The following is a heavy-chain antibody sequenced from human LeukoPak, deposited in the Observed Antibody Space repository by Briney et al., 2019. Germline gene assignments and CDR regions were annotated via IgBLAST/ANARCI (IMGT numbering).Heavy chain of an antibody. D-gene: IGHD1-26*01. J-gene: IGHJ5*02. CDR1: GYSISSGYS. Sequence: SETLSLTCSVSGYSISSGYSWGWIRQSPGEGLEWIGSISHTGSTHYNPSLQSRITISVDTSKNQFSLKLSSVTAADTAVYYCARHGSGSYRGNWFDPWGQGTLVTVSS. CDR2: ISHTGST. CDR3: ARHGSGSYRGNWFDP. V-gene: IGHV4-38-2*02.